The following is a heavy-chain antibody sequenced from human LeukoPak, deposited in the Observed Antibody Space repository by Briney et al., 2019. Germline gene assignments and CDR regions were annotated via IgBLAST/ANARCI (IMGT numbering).Heavy chain of an antibody. Sequence: SETLSLTCTVSGGSLSSYYWSWLRQPPGKGLEWIGYIYYSGSTNYNPSLKSRVTISVDTSKNQFSLKLSSVTAADTAVYYCARSLLLIRQRRDGYNHFWYFDLWGRGTLVTVSS. CDR2: IYYSGST. D-gene: IGHD5-24*01. CDR1: GGSLSSYY. J-gene: IGHJ2*01. CDR3: ARSLLLIRQRRDGYNHFWYFDL. V-gene: IGHV4-59*08.